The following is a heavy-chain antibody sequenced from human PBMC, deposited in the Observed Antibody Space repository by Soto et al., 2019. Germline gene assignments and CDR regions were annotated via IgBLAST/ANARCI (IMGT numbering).Heavy chain of an antibody. J-gene: IGHJ4*02. Sequence: GGSLRLSCAASGFTFDDYAMHWVRQAPGKGLEWVSGISWNSGSIGYADSVKGRFTISRDNAKNSLYLQMNSLRAEDTALYYCAKDIHRRRIVVVVAAPLSHWGKGTLVTVSS. CDR3: AKDIHRRRIVVVVAAPLSH. CDR2: ISWNSGSI. D-gene: IGHD2-15*01. V-gene: IGHV3-9*01. CDR1: GFTFDDYA.